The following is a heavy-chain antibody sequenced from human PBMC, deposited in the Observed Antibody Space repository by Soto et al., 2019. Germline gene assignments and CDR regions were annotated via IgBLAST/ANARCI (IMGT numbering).Heavy chain of an antibody. Sequence: GGSLRLSCTASGFILGDYSMSWFRQAPGKGLEWVGFMRSQAYGGTTAYAASVKGRFTISRDDSKSIGFLQLNSLKTEDTAVYYCTRGSVASIIYFDYWGQGTLVTVSS. CDR2: MRSQAYGGTT. J-gene: IGHJ4*02. D-gene: IGHD5-12*01. V-gene: IGHV3-49*03. CDR3: TRGSVASIIYFDY. CDR1: GFILGDYS.